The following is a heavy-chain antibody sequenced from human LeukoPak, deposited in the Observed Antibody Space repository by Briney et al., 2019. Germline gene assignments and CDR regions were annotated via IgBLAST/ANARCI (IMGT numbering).Heavy chain of an antibody. V-gene: IGHV3-23*01. D-gene: IGHD3-10*01. CDR2: IRGSGGST. CDR1: GFTFSSYA. Sequence: GGSLRLSCAASGFTFSSYAMSWVRQAPGKGLEWVSAIRGSGGSTYYADSVKGRFTISRDNSKNTLYLQMNSLRAEATDVYYCAQKNRLWFGQFLYVDFDCWGQGTLVTVSS. CDR3: AQKNRLWFGQFLYVDFDC. J-gene: IGHJ4*02.